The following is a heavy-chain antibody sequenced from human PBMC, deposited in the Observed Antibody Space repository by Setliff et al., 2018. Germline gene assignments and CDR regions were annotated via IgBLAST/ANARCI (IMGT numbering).Heavy chain of an antibody. CDR2: INHSGST. J-gene: IGHJ5*02. Sequence: SETLSLTCAVYGGSFSGYYWSWIRQPPGKGLEWIGEINHSGSTNYNPSLKSRVTISVVTSKNQLSLKLSSVTAADTAVYYCARGKNGSRQLVVLGWFDPWGQGTLVTVSS. V-gene: IGHV4-34*01. CDR1: GGSFSGYY. D-gene: IGHD3-22*01. CDR3: ARGKNGSRQLVVLGWFDP.